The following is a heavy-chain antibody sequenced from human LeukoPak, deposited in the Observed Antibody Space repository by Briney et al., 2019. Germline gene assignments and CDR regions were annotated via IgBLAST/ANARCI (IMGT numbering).Heavy chain of an antibody. D-gene: IGHD4-11*01. V-gene: IGHV4-30-4*01. CDR2: IYYSGST. Sequence: SQTLSLTCTVFGGSISSGDYYWSWIRQPPGKGLEWIGYIYYSGSTYYNPSLKSRVTISLDTSKSQFSLRLSSVTAADTAVYYCASHHDYSNYGYFDLWGRGTLATVSS. CDR1: GGSISSGDYY. J-gene: IGHJ2*01. CDR3: ASHHDYSNYGYFDL.